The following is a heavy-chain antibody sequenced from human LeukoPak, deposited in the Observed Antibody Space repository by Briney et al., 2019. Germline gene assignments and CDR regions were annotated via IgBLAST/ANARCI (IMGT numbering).Heavy chain of an antibody. CDR3: AKGRGYSYGLDY. CDR2: INPGGSSI. V-gene: IGHV3-74*01. D-gene: IGHD5-18*01. CDR1: GFTFSSYW. Sequence: GGSLRLSCAASGFTFSSYWMHWVRQVPGKGLVWVARINPGGSSITYADSVKGRFTISRDNAKNTLYLQMNSLRAEDTAVYYCAKGRGYSYGLDYWGQGTLVTVSS. J-gene: IGHJ4*02.